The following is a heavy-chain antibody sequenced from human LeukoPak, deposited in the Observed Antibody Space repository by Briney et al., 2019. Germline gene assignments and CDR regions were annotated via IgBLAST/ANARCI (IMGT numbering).Heavy chain of an antibody. Sequence: ASVKVSCTASGYTFTSYDINWVRQATGQGLEWMGWMNPNSGNTGYAQEFQGRVTMTRNTSISTAYMELSSLRSEDTAVYYCARGPRRFGGPRGDYWGQGTLVTVSS. CDR1: GYTFTSYD. CDR2: MNPNSGNT. CDR3: ARGPRRFGGPRGDY. D-gene: IGHD3-10*01. J-gene: IGHJ4*02. V-gene: IGHV1-8*01.